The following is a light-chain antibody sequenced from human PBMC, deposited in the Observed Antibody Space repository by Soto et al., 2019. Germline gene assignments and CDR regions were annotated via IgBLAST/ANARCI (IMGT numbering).Light chain of an antibody. J-gene: IGKJ5*01. CDR1: QTVRNNY. V-gene: IGKV3D-20*02. CDR2: DAS. CDR3: QQFSSNWPIT. Sequence: EIVMTQSPATLSVSPGERATLSCRASQTVRNNYLAWYQQKPGQAPRLLIYDASSRATGIPDRFSGGGSGTDFTLTISRLEPEDFAVYYCQQFSSNWPITFGQGTRLEIK.